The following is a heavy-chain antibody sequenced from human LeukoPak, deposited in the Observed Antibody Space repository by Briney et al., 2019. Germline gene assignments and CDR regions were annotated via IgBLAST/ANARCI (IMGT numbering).Heavy chain of an antibody. CDR2: IYYSGST. CDR1: GGSISSGGYY. Sequence: SQTLSLTCTVSGGSISSGGYYWSWIRQHPGKGLEWIGYIYYSGSTYYNPSLKSRFTITVDTSKNEFSLKLSSVTAAETAVYYCARDNPVVTQAFDIWGQGTMVTVSS. J-gene: IGHJ3*02. CDR3: ARDNPVVTQAFDI. V-gene: IGHV4-31*03. D-gene: IGHD3-22*01.